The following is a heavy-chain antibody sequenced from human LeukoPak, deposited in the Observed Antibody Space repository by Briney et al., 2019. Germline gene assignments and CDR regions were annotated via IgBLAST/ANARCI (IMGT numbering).Heavy chain of an antibody. CDR3: ARKGSPHSGYDYRQNWFDP. Sequence: SETLSLTCTVSGGSISSYYWSWIRQPAGKGLEWIGRIYTSGSTNYNPSLKSRVTMSVDTSKNQFSLKLSSVTAADTAVYYCARKGSPHSGYDYRQNWFDPWGQGTLVTVSS. D-gene: IGHD5-12*01. V-gene: IGHV4-4*07. CDR2: IYTSGST. J-gene: IGHJ5*02. CDR1: GGSISSYY.